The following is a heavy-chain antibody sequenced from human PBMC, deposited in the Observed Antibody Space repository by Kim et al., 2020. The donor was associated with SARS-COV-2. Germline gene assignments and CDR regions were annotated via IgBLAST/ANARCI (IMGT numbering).Heavy chain of an antibody. D-gene: IGHD3-22*01. Sequence: GGSLRLSCAASGFTVSSNYMSWVRQAPGKGLEWVSVIYSGGSTYYADSVKGRFTISRDNSKNTLYLQMNSLRAEDTAVYYCARDTLNYYDSSGYSYYYYGMDVWGQETTVTVSS. CDR2: IYSGGST. J-gene: IGHJ6*02. CDR1: GFTVSSNY. V-gene: IGHV3-53*01. CDR3: ARDTLNYYDSSGYSYYYYGMDV.